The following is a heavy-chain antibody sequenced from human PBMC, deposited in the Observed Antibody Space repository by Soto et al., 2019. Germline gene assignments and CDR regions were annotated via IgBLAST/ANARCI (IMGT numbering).Heavy chain of an antibody. CDR1: GDSVSSNSAA. CDR3: ARGNYYGSGSLPGWFDP. V-gene: IGHV6-1*01. J-gene: IGHJ5*02. D-gene: IGHD3-10*01. CDR2: TYYRSKWYN. Sequence: SQTLSLTCAISGDSVSSNSAAWNWIRQSPSRGLEWLGRTYYRSKWYNDYAVSVKSRITINPDTSKNQFSLQLNSVTPEDTAVYYCARGNYYGSGSLPGWFDPWGQGTLVTVSS.